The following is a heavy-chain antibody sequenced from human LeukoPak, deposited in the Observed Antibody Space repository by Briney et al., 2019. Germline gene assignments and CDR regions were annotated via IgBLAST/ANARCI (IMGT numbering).Heavy chain of an antibody. CDR1: GFAFSSYE. D-gene: IGHD3-10*01. Sequence: GGSLRLSCVASGFAFSSYEMSRVRQAPGKGLEWVSFISGDGRAIHYADSVKGRLTISADNARNSVFLQMNSLRAEDTAVYYCATSLSSWFGPSAYYCGQGTLVTVSS. CDR2: ISGDGRAI. CDR3: ATSLSSWFGPSAYY. J-gene: IGHJ4*02. V-gene: IGHV3-48*03.